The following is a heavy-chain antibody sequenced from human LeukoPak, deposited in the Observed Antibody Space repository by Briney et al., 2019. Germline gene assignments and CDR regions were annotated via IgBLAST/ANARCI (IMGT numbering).Heavy chain of an antibody. CDR3: ARRYGSGSSLDY. Sequence: SQTLSLTCTVSGGSISSGDYYWSWVRQPPGKGLEWIGYIYYSGSTYYNPSLKSRVTISVDTSKNQFSLKLSSVTAADTAVYYCARRYGSGSSLDYWGQGTLVTVSS. CDR1: GGSISSGDYY. D-gene: IGHD3-10*01. V-gene: IGHV4-30-4*01. CDR2: IYYSGST. J-gene: IGHJ4*02.